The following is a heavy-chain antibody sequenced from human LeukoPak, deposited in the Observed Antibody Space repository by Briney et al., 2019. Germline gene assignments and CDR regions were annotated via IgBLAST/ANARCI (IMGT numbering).Heavy chain of an antibody. V-gene: IGHV3-48*03. CDR3: ARLGPRDGYNFRD. CDR1: GFTISSYE. D-gene: IGHD5-24*01. CDR2: ISSSGSTI. Sequence: GGSLRLSCAASGFTISSYEMIWVRQAPGKGLEWVSYISSSGSTIYYADSVKGRFTISRDNAKNSLSLQMNSLRAEDTAVYYCARLGPRDGYNFRDWGQGTLVTVSS. J-gene: IGHJ4*02.